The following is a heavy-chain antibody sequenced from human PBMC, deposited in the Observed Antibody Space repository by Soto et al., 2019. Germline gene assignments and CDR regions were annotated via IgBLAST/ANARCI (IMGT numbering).Heavy chain of an antibody. J-gene: IGHJ6*02. Sequence: PGGSLRLSCAASGFTFSDYYMSWIRQAPGKGLEWVSYISSSSSYTNYADSVKGRFTTSRDNVQNSLYLQMNSLRAEDTAVYYCAAGIRGVPPGRDYYYYYGLDVWGQGTTVTVSS. D-gene: IGHD3-10*01. V-gene: IGHV3-11*03. CDR3: AAGIRGVPPGRDYYYYYGLDV. CDR1: GFTFSDYY. CDR2: ISSSSSYT.